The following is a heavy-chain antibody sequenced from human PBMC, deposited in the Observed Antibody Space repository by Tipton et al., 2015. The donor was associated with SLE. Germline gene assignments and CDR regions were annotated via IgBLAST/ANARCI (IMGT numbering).Heavy chain of an antibody. Sequence: LRLSCTVSGGSISSHYWSWIRQPPGKGLEWIGYIYNSGSGNYNPSLKSRVTISVDTSKNQFSLKLSSVSAADTAVYYCARSDYYDSSGYSPYAFDIWGQGTMVTVSS. J-gene: IGHJ3*02. D-gene: IGHD3-22*01. CDR3: ARSDYYDSSGYSPYAFDI. CDR2: IYNSGSG. V-gene: IGHV4-59*11. CDR1: GGSISSHY.